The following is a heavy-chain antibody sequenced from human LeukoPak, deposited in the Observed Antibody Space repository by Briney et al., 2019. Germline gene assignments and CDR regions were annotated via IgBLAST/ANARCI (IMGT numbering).Heavy chain of an antibody. V-gene: IGHV4-59*01. CDR2: IYYSGST. CDR1: GGSISSYY. CDR3: ARGDILTGFFPLFDP. D-gene: IGHD3-9*01. Sequence: SETLSLTCTVSGGSISSYYWSWIRQPPGKGLEWIGYIYYSGSTNYNPSLKSRVTISVDTSKNQFSLKPSSVTAADTAVYYCARGDILTGFFPLFDPRGRGTLVTVSS. J-gene: IGHJ5*02.